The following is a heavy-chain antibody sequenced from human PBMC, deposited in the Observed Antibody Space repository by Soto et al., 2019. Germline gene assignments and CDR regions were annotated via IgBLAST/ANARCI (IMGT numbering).Heavy chain of an antibody. V-gene: IGHV3-23*01. CDR2: IKGDGTDT. J-gene: IGHJ4*02. Sequence: GGSLRLSCAASGFTFRDYGMTWVRQAPGKGLEWVSTIKGDGTDTHYADSVRGRFTISRDNFQNTVYLQMNSLRAEDTGIYYCSKDPSGFHNGDPPEYWGRGTLVTVSS. D-gene: IGHD2-21*02. CDR1: GFTFRDYG. CDR3: SKDPSGFHNGDPPEY.